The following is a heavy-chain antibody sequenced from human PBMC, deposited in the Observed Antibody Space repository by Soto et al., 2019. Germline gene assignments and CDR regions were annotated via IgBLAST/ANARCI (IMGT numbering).Heavy chain of an antibody. CDR1: GGSISSYC. Sequence: LETLSLTCTVAGGSISSYCLSWIRQPPEKGLKWIGYIYYSGSTNYNPSLKSRVTISVDTSKNQFSLKLSSVTVSVTAVYYCARDDPTLDAFDIWGQGTMVTVSS. CDR3: ARDDPTLDAFDI. CDR2: IYYSGST. V-gene: IGHV4-59*01. J-gene: IGHJ3*02.